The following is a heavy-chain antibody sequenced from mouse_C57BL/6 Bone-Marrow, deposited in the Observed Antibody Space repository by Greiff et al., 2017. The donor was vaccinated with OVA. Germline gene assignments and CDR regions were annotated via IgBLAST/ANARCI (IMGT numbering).Heavy chain of an antibody. D-gene: IGHD2-12*01. CDR3: ARVDDIDY. J-gene: IGHJ2*01. CDR2: IDPANGNT. CDR1: GFNFNNSY. Sequence: VHVKQSVAELVRPGASVKLSCTASGFNFNNSYMHWVKQRPGQGLEWIGRIDPANGNTNYAPKFQGKATLTADTSSSTAYLQLSSLTSEDTAIYYGARVDDIDYWGQGTTLTVSS. V-gene: IGHV14-3*01.